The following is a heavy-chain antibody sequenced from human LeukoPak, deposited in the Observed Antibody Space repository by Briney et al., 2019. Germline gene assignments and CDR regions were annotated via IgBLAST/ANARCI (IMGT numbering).Heavy chain of an antibody. CDR1: GGSISSYY. CDR2: IYTSGST. V-gene: IGHV4-4*07. J-gene: IGHJ4*02. CDR3: ARQKSPYYYDSSGLDY. D-gene: IGHD3-22*01. Sequence: SETLSLTCTVSGGSISSYYWSWIRQPAGKGLEWIGRIYTSGSTNYNPSLKSRVTMSVDTSKNQFSLKLSSVTAADTAVYYCARQKSPYYYDSSGLDYWGQGTLVTVSS.